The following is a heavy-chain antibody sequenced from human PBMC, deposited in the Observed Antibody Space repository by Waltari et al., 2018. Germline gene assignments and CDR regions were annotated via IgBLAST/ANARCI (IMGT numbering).Heavy chain of an antibody. V-gene: IGHV3-7*01. Sequence: EVQLVESGGGLVQPGGSLRLSCAASGFTFSSYWMSWFRQAPGKGLEWVANIKQDGSEKYYVDSVKGRFTISRDNAKNSLYLQMNSLRAEDTAVYYCASSPAYGDYVDYWGQGTLVTVSS. CDR3: ASSPAYGDYVDY. CDR2: IKQDGSEK. D-gene: IGHD4-17*01. CDR1: GFTFSSYW. J-gene: IGHJ4*02.